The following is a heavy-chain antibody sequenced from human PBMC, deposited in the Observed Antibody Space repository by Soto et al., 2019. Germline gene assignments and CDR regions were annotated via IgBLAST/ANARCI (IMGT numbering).Heavy chain of an antibody. D-gene: IGHD3-3*01. CDR1: GYTFGNYA. CDR2: ITAHNGNT. Sequence: QVPLVQSGGEVKKPGASVKVSCKASGYTFGNYAISWVRQAPGQGLEWMGWITAHNGNTKYAQKFQARVTMTTDTSTSTASMELRSLTSDDTAVYYCARDAPYDDFWSGVMELYYYGMDVWGQGTTVTVSS. CDR3: ARDAPYDDFWSGVMELYYYGMDV. V-gene: IGHV1-18*01. J-gene: IGHJ6*02.